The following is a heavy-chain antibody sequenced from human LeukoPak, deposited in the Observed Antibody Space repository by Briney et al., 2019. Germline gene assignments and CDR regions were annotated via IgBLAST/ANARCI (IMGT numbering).Heavy chain of an antibody. CDR2: FYYSGTT. V-gene: IGHV4-59*08. J-gene: IGHJ4*02. CDR1: GGSLTGYF. Sequence: PSETLSLTCAVSGGSLTGYFWTWISQPPGKGLEWIGHFYYSGTTKCNPSLKSRLTISVDTSNNQFSLKLSSVTAADTAVYYCARHGVYYDSSGYYSYYFDYWGQGAPVTVSS. CDR3: ARHGVYYDSSGYYSYYFDY. D-gene: IGHD3-22*01.